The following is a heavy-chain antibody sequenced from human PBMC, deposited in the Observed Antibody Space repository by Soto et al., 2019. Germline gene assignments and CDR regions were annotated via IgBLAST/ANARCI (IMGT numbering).Heavy chain of an antibody. D-gene: IGHD3-10*01. CDR2: IYYSGST. CDR3: ARSSYYGSGDYWGRYYYYMDV. Sequence: SETLSLTCTVSGGSISSGGYYWSWIRQHPGKGLEWIGYIYYSGSTYYNPSLKSRVTISVDTSKNQFSLKLSSVTAADTAVYYCARSSYYGSGDYWGRYYYYMDVWGKGTTVTVSS. V-gene: IGHV4-31*03. J-gene: IGHJ6*03. CDR1: GGSISSGGYY.